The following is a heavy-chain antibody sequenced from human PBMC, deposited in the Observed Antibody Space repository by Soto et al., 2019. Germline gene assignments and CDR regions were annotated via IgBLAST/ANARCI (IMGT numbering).Heavy chain of an antibody. D-gene: IGHD3-16*01. J-gene: IGHJ4*02. CDR3: ARASGGTMATIPYFDY. CDR1: GFTFSSYD. CDR2: IGTAGDT. V-gene: IGHV3-13*01. Sequence: GGSLRLSCAASGFTFSSYDMHWVRQATGKGLEWVSAIGTAGDTYYPGSVKGRFTISRENAKNSLYLQMNSLRAEDTAVYYCARASGGTMATIPYFDYWGQGTLVTVSS.